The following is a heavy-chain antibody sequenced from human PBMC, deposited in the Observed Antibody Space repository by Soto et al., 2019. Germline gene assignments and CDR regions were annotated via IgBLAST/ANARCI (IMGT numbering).Heavy chain of an antibody. D-gene: IGHD6-19*01. CDR2: ISSSASTI. CDR3: ARGQYSSGGGYFDY. J-gene: IGHJ4*02. CDR1: GFTFSSYE. Sequence: EVQLVESGGGLVQPGGSLRLSCAASGFTFSSYEMNWVRQAPGKGLEWVSYISSSASTIYYADSVKGRFTISRDNAKNSLYLHMKSLRAEDTAVYYCARGQYSSGGGYFDYWGQETLVTVSS. V-gene: IGHV3-48*03.